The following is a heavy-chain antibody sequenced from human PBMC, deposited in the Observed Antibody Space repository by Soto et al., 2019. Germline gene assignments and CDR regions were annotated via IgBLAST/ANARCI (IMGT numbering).Heavy chain of an antibody. V-gene: IGHV3-30-3*01. D-gene: IGHD6-13*01. J-gene: IGHJ5*02. CDR1: GGTFSSYA. CDR2: ISYDGSNK. CDR3: ARVPDSRGIAAAGGLNWFDP. Sequence: QVQLVQSGAEVKKPGSSVKVSCKASGGTFSSYAMHWVRQAPGKGLEWVAVISYDGSNKYYADSVKGRFTISRDNSKNTLYLQMNSLRAEDTAVYYCARVPDSRGIAAAGGLNWFDPWGQGTLVTVSS.